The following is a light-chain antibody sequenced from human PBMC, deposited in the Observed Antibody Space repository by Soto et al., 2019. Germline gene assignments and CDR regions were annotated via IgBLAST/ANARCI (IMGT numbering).Light chain of an antibody. Sequence: IVMTQSPATLSVSQGERATLSCRASQSVSSNLAWYQQKPGQAPRLLIYGASTRATGIPARFSGSGSGTEFTLTISSLQSEDFAVYCCQQYNNWPPLTFGGGTKVDSK. V-gene: IGKV3-15*01. CDR3: QQYNNWPPLT. J-gene: IGKJ4*01. CDR1: QSVSSN. CDR2: GAS.